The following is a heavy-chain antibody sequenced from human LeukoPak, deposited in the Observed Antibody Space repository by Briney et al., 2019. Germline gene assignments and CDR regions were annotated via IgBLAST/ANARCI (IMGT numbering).Heavy chain of an antibody. D-gene: IGHD2-2*01. CDR2: IIPIFGTA. V-gene: IGHV1-69*01. CDR3: ARDRLYCSSTSCPFDY. CDR1: GGTFSSYA. J-gene: IGHJ4*02. Sequence: ASVKVSCKASGGTFSSYAISWVRQAPGQGLEWKGGIIPIFGTANYAQKFQGRVTITADESTSTAYMELSSLRSEDTAVYYCARDRLYCSSTSCPFDYWGQGTLVTVSS.